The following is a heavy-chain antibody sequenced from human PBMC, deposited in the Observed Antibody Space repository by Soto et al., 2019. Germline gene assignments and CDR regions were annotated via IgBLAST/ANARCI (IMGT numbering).Heavy chain of an antibody. CDR1: GFTFSSYA. CDR3: ARGNGYDYYYYGMDV. J-gene: IGHJ6*02. D-gene: IGHD5-12*01. CDR2: ISSNGGST. V-gene: IGHV3-64*01. Sequence: GGSLRLSCAASGFTFSSYAMHWVRQAPGKGLEYVSAISSNGGSTYYANSVKGRFTISRDNSKNTLYLQMGSLRAEDMAVYYCARGNGYDYYYYGMDVWGQGTTVTVSS.